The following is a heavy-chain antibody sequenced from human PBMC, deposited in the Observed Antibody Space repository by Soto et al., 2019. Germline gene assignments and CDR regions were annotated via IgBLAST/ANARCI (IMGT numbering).Heavy chain of an antibody. V-gene: IGHV4-30-4*02. Sequence: PSETLSLTCTVSGGSISSGDYYWSWIRQPPGKGLEWIGYIYYSGSTYYNPSLKSRVTISVDTSKNQFSLKLSSVTAADTAVYYCARDAFSSSHFDYWGQGIPVTVSS. CDR1: GGSISSGDYY. CDR2: IYYSGST. D-gene: IGHD2-2*01. J-gene: IGHJ4*02. CDR3: ARDAFSSSHFDY.